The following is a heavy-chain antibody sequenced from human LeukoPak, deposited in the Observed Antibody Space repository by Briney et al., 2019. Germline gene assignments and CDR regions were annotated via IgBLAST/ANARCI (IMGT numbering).Heavy chain of an antibody. V-gene: IGHV3-21*01. CDR2: ISGGSSTM. Sequence: GGSLRLSCAASGFTFSSYWMHWVRQAPGKGLEWVSSISGGSSTMYYADSVKGRFTISRDNAKSSLYLQMDSLRAEDTAIYYCARQCSIISCLWGQGTLVTVSS. D-gene: IGHD2-2*01. CDR3: ARQCSIISCL. CDR1: GFTFSSYW. J-gene: IGHJ4*02.